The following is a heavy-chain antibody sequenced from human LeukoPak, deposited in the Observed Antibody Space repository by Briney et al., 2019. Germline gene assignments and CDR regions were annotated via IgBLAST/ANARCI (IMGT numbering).Heavy chain of an antibody. Sequence: PGGSLRLSCAASGFNFQDYAIHWVRQTPGKGLEWVSSISSSTNDIYYADSVKGRFTISRDNAKNSLYLQMNSLRAEDTAVYYCARVPTVTFFDYWGQGTLVTVSS. CDR3: ARVPTVTFFDY. D-gene: IGHD4-17*01. V-gene: IGHV3-21*01. J-gene: IGHJ4*02. CDR2: ISSSTNDI. CDR1: GFNFQDYA.